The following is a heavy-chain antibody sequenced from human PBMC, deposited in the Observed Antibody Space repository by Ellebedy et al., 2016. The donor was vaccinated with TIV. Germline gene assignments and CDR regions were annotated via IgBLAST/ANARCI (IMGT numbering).Heavy chain of an antibody. V-gene: IGHV4-30-2*01. Sequence: SETLSLXXPIYGPSVTGYSWTWIRRPPGKGLEWIGYIFQSGSTYYNPSLKSRVTISLDRSKNQFSLKLKSVTAADTAVYYCARKGLTSWHFELWGRGTLVTVSS. J-gene: IGHJ2*01. D-gene: IGHD3/OR15-3a*01. CDR1: GPSVTGYS. CDR2: IFQSGST. CDR3: ARKGLTSWHFEL.